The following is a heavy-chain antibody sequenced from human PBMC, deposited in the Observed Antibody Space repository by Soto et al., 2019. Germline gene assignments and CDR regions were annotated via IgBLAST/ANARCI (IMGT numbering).Heavy chain of an antibody. Sequence: EVQLVESGGGLVQPGGSLRLSCVTSGFTFSASWMNWVRQAPGKGLEWVANLNQDGSEIKYVDSVKGRFTISRDNARNSVYLQINSLRTEDTAVYYCASWVYPRNYCGQGTLVTVSS. CDR2: LNQDGSEI. D-gene: IGHD3-16*01. CDR1: GFTFSASW. J-gene: IGHJ4*02. V-gene: IGHV3-7*01. CDR3: ASWVYPRNY.